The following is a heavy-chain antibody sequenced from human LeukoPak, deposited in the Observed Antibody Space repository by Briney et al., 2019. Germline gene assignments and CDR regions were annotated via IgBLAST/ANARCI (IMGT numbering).Heavy chain of an antibody. CDR3: VAVAGTGWFDP. Sequence: PGGSLRLSCAASGFTFSTYWMSWVRQAPGKGLEWVASIKEDRTEKNYVDFVKGRFTISRDNAKSSLYLQMNSLRAEDTAVYYCVAVAGTGWFDPWGQGTLVTVSS. CDR1: GFTFSTYW. J-gene: IGHJ5*02. CDR2: IKEDRTEK. D-gene: IGHD6-19*01. V-gene: IGHV3-7*02.